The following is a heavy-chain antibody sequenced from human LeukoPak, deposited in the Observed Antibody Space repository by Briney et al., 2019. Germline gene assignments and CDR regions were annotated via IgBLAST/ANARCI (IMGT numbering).Heavy chain of an antibody. CDR1: GFTFSSYA. J-gene: IGHJ4*02. V-gene: IGHV3-23*01. D-gene: IGHD2-21*01. CDR3: AKERGRLVISTAGLDY. Sequence: GGSLRLSCAASGFTFSSYAMSWVRQAPGKGLEWVSTISGSGGSTYYADSVKGRFTISRDNSNNTLYLQMNSLRAEDTAVYYCAKERGRLVISTAGLDYWGQGTLVTVSS. CDR2: ISGSGGST.